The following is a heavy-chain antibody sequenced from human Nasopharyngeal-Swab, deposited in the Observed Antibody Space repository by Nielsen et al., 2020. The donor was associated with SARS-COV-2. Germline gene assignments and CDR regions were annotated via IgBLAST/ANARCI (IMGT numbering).Heavy chain of an antibody. CDR3: ARVSSWYAGMDV. J-gene: IGHJ6*02. CDR1: GYTFASYD. Sequence: ASVKVSCKASGYTFASYDINWVRQATGQGLEWMGWMNPNSGNTGYAQKFQGRVTMTRNTSISTAYMELSSLRSEDTAVYYCARVSSWYAGMDVWGLGTTVTVSS. D-gene: IGHD6-13*01. V-gene: IGHV1-8*01. CDR2: MNPNSGNT.